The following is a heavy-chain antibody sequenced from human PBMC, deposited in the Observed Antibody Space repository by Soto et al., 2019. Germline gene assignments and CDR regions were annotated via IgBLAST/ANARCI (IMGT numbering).Heavy chain of an antibody. CDR1: GFKFSIYS. CDR3: ARSVEGHFDY. CDR2: ITSDTKTI. J-gene: IGHJ4*02. D-gene: IGHD6-19*01. V-gene: IGHV3-48*02. Sequence: EVQLVESGGALVQPGGSLRLSCAASGFKFSIYSMNWVRQAPGKGLEWSAYITSDTKTIKYADSVKGLFTISRDNAKNSVYLQMNSLSDEDTAVYYCARSVEGHFDYWGQGTVVTVSS.